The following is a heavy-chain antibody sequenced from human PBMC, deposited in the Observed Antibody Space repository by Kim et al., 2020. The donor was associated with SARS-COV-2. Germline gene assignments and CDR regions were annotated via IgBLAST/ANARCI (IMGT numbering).Heavy chain of an antibody. D-gene: IGHD1-1*01. CDR1: GGSFSGYY. J-gene: IGHJ4*02. Sequence: SETLSLTCAVYGGSFSGYYWSWIRQPPGKVLEWIGEINHSGSTNYNPSLKSRVTISVDTSKNQFSLKLSSVTAADTAVYYCARDFLQPSSYFDYWGQGTLVTVSS. CDR3: ARDFLQPSSYFDY. V-gene: IGHV4-34*01. CDR2: INHSGST.